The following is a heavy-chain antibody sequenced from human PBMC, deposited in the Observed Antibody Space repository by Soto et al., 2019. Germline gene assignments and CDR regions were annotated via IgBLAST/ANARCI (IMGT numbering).Heavy chain of an antibody. D-gene: IGHD3-3*01. CDR1: GGSISSYY. V-gene: IGHV4-59*01. CDR2: IYYSGST. J-gene: IGHJ6*03. CDR3: AAAYDFWSDHYYYYYYMDV. Sequence: SETLSLTCTVSGGSISSYYWSWIRQPPGKGLEWIGYIYYSGSTNYNPSLKSRVTISVDTSKNQFSLKLSSVTAADTAVYYCAAAYDFWSDHYYYYYYMDVWGKGTTVTVSS.